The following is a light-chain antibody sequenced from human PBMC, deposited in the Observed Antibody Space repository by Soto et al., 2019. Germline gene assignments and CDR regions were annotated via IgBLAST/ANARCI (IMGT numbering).Light chain of an antibody. J-gene: IGKJ1*01. CDR2: YAS. CDR1: QGVXSW. V-gene: IGKV1-5*01. CDR3: QQYKSDSEA. Sequence: DIQLTKYASTLSASAGDSVTITCRASQGVXSWLAWYQPKPGKAPKVLXDYASSLERGGPSRLSGSGSETEFTLTISSLQPDDFATYYFQQYKSDSEAFGQGTKVDIK.